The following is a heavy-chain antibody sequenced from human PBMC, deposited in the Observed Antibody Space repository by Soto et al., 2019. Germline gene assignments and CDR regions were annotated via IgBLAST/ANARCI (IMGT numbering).Heavy chain of an antibody. CDR3: AHRFDWYYFNF. CDR2: IYWDDDK. D-gene: IGHD3-9*01. CDR1: GFSLSTSEVG. J-gene: IGHJ4*02. Sequence: QITLKESGPTLVKPTQTLTLTCTFSGFSLSTSEVGVGWFRQPPGEALEWLALIYWDDDKRYSPSLRSRLTITKETSRNQVVLTMTNMDPVDTATYYCAHRFDWYYFNFWGQGTLVTVSS. V-gene: IGHV2-5*02.